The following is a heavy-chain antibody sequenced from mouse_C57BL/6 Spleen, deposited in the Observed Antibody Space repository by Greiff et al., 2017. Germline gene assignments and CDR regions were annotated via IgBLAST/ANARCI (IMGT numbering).Heavy chain of an antibody. CDR1: GYTFTDYE. CDR2: IDPETGGT. D-gene: IGHD4-1*01. V-gene: IGHV1-15*01. J-gene: IGHJ2*01. Sequence: LMESGAELVRPGASVTLSCKASGYTFTDYEMHWVKQTPVHGLEWIGAIDPETGGTAYNQKFKGKAILTADKSSSTAYMELRSLTSEDSAVYYCTRGTGTRDYWGQGTTLTVSS. CDR3: TRGTGTRDY.